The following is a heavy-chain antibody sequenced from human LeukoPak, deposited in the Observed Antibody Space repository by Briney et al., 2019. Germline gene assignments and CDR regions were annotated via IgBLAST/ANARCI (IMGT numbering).Heavy chain of an antibody. CDR3: AREGPRGNSQFDY. D-gene: IGHD2/OR15-2a*01. V-gene: IGHV3-33*01. CDR2: IWYDGSNK. J-gene: IGHJ4*02. Sequence: GGSLRLSCAASGFTFSSYGMHWVRQAPGKGLEWVALIWYDGSNKYYADSVKGRLTISRDNSKNTLYLQINSLRAEDTAVYYCAREGPRGNSQFDYWGQGTLVTVSS. CDR1: GFTFSSYG.